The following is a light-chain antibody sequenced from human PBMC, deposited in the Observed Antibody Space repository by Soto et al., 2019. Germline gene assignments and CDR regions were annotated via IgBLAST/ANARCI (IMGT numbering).Light chain of an antibody. CDR2: DAS. CDR1: QGIGNS. Sequence: DIQMTQSPSAMSASLGDRVTITCRASQGIGNSLAWFQQKPGKVPKSLIYDASTLQSGVPSSFSGSGSATSFTLTISSLQPEFFATYCRLQYISHPLTFGGGTKVDIK. V-gene: IGKV1-17*03. CDR3: LQYISHPLT. J-gene: IGKJ4*02.